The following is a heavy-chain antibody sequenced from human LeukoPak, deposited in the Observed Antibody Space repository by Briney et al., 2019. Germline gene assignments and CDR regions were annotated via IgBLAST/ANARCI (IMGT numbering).Heavy chain of an antibody. Sequence: SETLSLTCAVSGGSISSGGYSWSWIRQPPGKGLEWIGYIYHSGSTNYNPSLKSRVTISVDTSKNQFSLKLSSVTAADTAVYYCAREPYSDAFDIWGQGTMVTVSS. CDR1: GGSISSGGYS. CDR3: AREPYSDAFDI. J-gene: IGHJ3*02. D-gene: IGHD4-11*01. CDR2: IYHSGST. V-gene: IGHV4-30-2*01.